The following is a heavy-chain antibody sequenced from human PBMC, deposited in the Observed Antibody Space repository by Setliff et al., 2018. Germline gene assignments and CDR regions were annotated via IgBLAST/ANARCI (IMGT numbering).Heavy chain of an antibody. CDR3: ARIAGTVAN. J-gene: IGHJ4*02. CDR2: ISSSSSTI. V-gene: IGHV3-48*01. CDR1: GFTFSSSS. Sequence: GGSLRLSCATSGFTFSSSSMNWVRQAPGKGLEWVSYISSSSSTIYYADSVKGRFTLSRDNAKNSLYLQMNSLRAEDTAVYYCARIAGTVANWGQGTLVTVSS. D-gene: IGHD1-20*01.